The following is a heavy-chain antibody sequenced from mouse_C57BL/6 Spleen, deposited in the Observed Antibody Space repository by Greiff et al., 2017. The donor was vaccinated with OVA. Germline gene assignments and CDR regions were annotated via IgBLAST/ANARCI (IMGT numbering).Heavy chain of an antibody. J-gene: IGHJ1*03. D-gene: IGHD4-1*01. CDR2: IDPSDSYT. CDR1: GYTFTSYW. Sequence: QVQLQQPGAELVMPGASVKLSCKASGYTFTSYWMHWVKQRPGQGLEWIGEIDPSDSYTNYNQKFKGKSTLTVDKSSSTAYMQLSSLTSEDSAVYYCARGGNWAWYFDVWGTGTTVTVSS. CDR3: ARGGNWAWYFDV. V-gene: IGHV1-69*01.